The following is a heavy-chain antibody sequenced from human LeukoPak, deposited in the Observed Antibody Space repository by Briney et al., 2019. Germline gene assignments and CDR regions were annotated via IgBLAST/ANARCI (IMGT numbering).Heavy chain of an antibody. CDR3: ASARGGSPLDY. J-gene: IGHJ4*02. CDR1: GYSINSGYY. Sequence: SETLSLTCTVSGYSINSGYYWGWIRQPPGKGLEWIGNIYHSERTHYNPSLKSRVTISVDTSKNQFSLKLSSVTAADTAVYYCASARGGSPLDYWGQGTLVTVSS. V-gene: IGHV4-38-2*02. CDR2: IYHSERT. D-gene: IGHD3-16*01.